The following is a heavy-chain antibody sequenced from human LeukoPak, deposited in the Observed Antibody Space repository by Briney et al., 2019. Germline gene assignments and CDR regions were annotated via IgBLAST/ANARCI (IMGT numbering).Heavy chain of an antibody. CDR1: GGSFSGYY. CDR3: ARDRFDP. J-gene: IGHJ5*02. V-gene: IGHV3-11*01. CDR2: ISSSGSTI. Sequence: LSLTCAVYGGSFSGYYWSWIRQAPGKGLEWVSYISSSGSTIYYADSVKGRFTISRDNAKNSLYLQMNSLRAEDTAVYYCARDRFDPWGQGTLVTVSS.